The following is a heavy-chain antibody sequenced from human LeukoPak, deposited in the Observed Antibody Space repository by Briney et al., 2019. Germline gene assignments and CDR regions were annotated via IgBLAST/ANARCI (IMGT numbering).Heavy chain of an antibody. Sequence: ETLSLTCAVYGGSLSGYYWSWIRQAPGKGLEWVSSISSSSSYIYYADSVKGRFTISRDNAKNSLYLQMNSLRAEDTAVYYCARDMGDYDFWSGYFFQGAFDIWGQGTMVTVSS. D-gene: IGHD3-3*01. V-gene: IGHV3-21*01. CDR2: ISSSSSYI. CDR1: GGSLSGYY. CDR3: ARDMGDYDFWSGYFFQGAFDI. J-gene: IGHJ3*02.